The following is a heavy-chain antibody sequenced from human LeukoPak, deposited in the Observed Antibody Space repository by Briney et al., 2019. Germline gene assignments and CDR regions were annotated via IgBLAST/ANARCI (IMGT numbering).Heavy chain of an antibody. CDR1: GYTFTDYY. D-gene: IGHD2-2*02. Sequence: GASVKVSCKASGYTFTDYYMHWVQQAPGKGLEWMGRVDPEDGETIYAEKFQGRVTITADTSTDTAYMELSSLRSEDTAVYYCAMVPAAIDYYMDVWGKGTTVTVSS. V-gene: IGHV1-69-2*01. CDR2: VDPEDGET. CDR3: AMVPAAIDYYMDV. J-gene: IGHJ6*03.